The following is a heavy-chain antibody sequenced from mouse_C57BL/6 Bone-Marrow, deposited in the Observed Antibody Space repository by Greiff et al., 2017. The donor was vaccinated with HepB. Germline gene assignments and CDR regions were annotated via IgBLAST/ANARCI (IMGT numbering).Heavy chain of an antibody. CDR1: GYTFTDHT. CDR3: ARDTTVVATGYFDY. V-gene: IGHV1-78*01. Sequence: VQLQQSEAELVKPGASVKISCKVSGYTFTDHTIHWMKQRPEQGLEWIGYIYPRDGSTKYTEKFKGKATWTADKSSSTAYMQLNSLTSDDSAVYFCARDTTVVATGYFDYWGQGTTLTVSS. J-gene: IGHJ2*01. CDR2: IYPRDGST. D-gene: IGHD1-1*01.